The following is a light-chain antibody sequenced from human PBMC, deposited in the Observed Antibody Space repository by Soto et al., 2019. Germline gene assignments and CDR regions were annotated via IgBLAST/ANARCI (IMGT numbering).Light chain of an antibody. V-gene: IGLV1-47*01. CDR3: AAWDDTVRSYV. J-gene: IGLJ1*01. CDR1: ISNIGNNY. Sequence: VLTQPPSVSGTPGQRVTISCSGSISNIGNNYVHWFQQLPGTAPKVLSNRNNQRPSGVPDRFSGSKSGTSASLAISGLRSEDEAEYYCAAWDDTVRSYVFGTGTKVTVL. CDR2: RNN.